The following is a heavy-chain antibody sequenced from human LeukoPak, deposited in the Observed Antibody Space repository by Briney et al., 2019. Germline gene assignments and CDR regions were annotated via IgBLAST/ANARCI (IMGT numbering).Heavy chain of an antibody. CDR2: ISKSGGHT. CDR1: GLTFDDYA. CDR3: ATSWGPDTSAFRWGRDGMDV. V-gene: IGHV3-23*01. Sequence: GGSLRLSCAVSGLTFDDYAMSWVRQAPGRGLEWVSAISKSGGHTYYTPSAKGRFTIYRDNSKNTQYLQMNSLRAEDTAVYYCATSWGPDTSAFRWGRDGMDVWGQGTTAIVSS. D-gene: IGHD3-16*01. J-gene: IGHJ6*02.